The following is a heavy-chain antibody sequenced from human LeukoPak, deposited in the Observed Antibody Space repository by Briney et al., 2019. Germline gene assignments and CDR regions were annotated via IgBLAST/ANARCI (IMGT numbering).Heavy chain of an antibody. CDR1: GFTLSSYE. V-gene: IGHV3-48*03. Sequence: GGSLRLSCTVSGFTLSSYEMSWIRQAPGKGLEWVSSIDYSGGSSYYADSVKGRFTISRDNAKNSLYLQMNSLRAEDTAVYYCAELGITMIGGVWGKGTTVTISS. J-gene: IGHJ6*04. CDR2: IDYSGGSS. CDR3: AELGITMIGGV. D-gene: IGHD3-10*02.